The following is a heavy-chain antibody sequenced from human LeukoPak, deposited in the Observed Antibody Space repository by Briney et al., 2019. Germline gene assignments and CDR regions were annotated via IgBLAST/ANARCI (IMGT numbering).Heavy chain of an antibody. CDR1: GFTFSSYW. J-gene: IGHJ3*02. Sequence: GGSLRLSCAASGFTFSSYWMHWVRQVPGKGLVWVSRINPDDESTSYADSVKGRFTISRDNAKSTLYLQMNSLRAEDTAVYYCLTVVETTIDAFDIWGQGTMVTVSS. V-gene: IGHV3-74*01. CDR3: LTVVETTIDAFDI. D-gene: IGHD1-26*01. CDR2: INPDDEST.